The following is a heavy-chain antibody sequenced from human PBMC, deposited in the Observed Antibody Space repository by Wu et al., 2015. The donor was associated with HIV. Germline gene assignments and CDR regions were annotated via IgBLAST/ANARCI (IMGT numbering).Heavy chain of an antibody. CDR3: ARKAELLGVSWRLGLGNTKLIKGMDA. J-gene: IGHJ6*02. CDR1: GGSLRGHY. Sequence: QVQLQQWGAGTLKPSETLFLTCAVYGGSLRGHYYSWIRRSPGKGLEWIGEISYGENNDGKTDYSPSLRSRVTISADMSKKTVFIESEIFDCRGHGWVYYCARKAELLGVSWRLGLGNTKLIKGMDAWGQG. D-gene: IGHD3-10*01. CDR2: ISYGENNDGKT. V-gene: IGHV4-34*02.